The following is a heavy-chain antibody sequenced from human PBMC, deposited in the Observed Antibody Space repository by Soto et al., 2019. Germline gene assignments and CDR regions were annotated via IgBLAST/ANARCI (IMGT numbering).Heavy chain of an antibody. Sequence: EVQLVESGGGLVQPGRSLRLSCAASGFTFDDFAMHWVRQAPGKGLEWVSGISWNSDSIGYTDSVKGRFTISRDNTENSLYLQMNSLRTEDTALYYCAKYSSGYFDLWGRGTLVTVS. J-gene: IGHJ2*01. CDR1: GFTFDDFA. CDR2: ISWNSDSI. D-gene: IGHD2-15*01. V-gene: IGHV3-9*01. CDR3: AKYSSGYFDL.